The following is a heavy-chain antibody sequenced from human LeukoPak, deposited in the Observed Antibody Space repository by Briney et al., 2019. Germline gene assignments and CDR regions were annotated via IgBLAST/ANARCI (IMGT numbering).Heavy chain of an antibody. J-gene: IGHJ2*01. D-gene: IGHD5-18*01. Sequence: SVKVSCKASGGTFGSYVISWVRQAPGQGLEWMGGIIPPFGTAHYAQKFQGRLTITADESTSTVYMEMSSLRSEDTAMYYCAKEGDTALVTGYLNIWGRGTLVTVSA. CDR3: AKEGDTALVTGYLNI. CDR1: GGTFGSYV. CDR2: IIPPFGTA. V-gene: IGHV1-69*01.